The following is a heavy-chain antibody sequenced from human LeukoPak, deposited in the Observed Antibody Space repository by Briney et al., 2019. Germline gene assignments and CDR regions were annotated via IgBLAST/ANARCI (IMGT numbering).Heavy chain of an antibody. D-gene: IGHD1-20*01. CDR3: ARSGHYNWNARAWFDR. CDR2: MYDSEST. Sequence: SETLSLTCSVSGGSIDNYYWNWIRQPPGKGPEWIGYMYDSESTIYNPSLRSRVTISVDTSKNQVSLKLKSVTAADTAVYYCARSGHYNWNARAWFDRWGQGTLVTVSS. J-gene: IGHJ5*02. V-gene: IGHV4-59*01. CDR1: GGSIDNYY.